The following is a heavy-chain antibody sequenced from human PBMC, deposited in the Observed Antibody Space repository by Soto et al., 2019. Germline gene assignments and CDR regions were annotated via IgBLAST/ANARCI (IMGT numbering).Heavy chain of an antibody. J-gene: IGHJ4*02. CDR1: GYIFTNYG. V-gene: IGHV1-18*01. D-gene: IGHD1-7*01. CDR3: ARDWNYIFDY. Sequence: ASLKVSCKTSGYIFTNYGISWVRQAPGQGLEWMGWINVNGGNTNYAQNLQGRVILTTDTSTSTAYMELWGLTSDDTAVYYCARDWNYIFDYWGQGSLVTVSS. CDR2: INVNGGNT.